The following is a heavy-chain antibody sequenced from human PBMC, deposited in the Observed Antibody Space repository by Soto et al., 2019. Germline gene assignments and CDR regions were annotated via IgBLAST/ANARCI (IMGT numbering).Heavy chain of an antibody. CDR3: ARDRPFQEQQLVLPGAFDI. J-gene: IGHJ3*02. Sequence: LSLTCTVSGGSISSYYWSWIRQPPGKGLEWIGYIYYSGSTNYNPSLKSRVTISVDTSKNQFSLKLSSVTAADTAVYYCARDRPFQEQQLVLPGAFDIWRQGTMVTVSS. D-gene: IGHD6-13*01. CDR1: GGSISSYY. CDR2: IYYSGST. V-gene: IGHV4-59*01.